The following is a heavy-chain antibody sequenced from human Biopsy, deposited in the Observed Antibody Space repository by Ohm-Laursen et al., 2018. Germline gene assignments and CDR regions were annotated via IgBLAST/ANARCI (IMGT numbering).Heavy chain of an antibody. Sequence: GTLSLTCEVYGKTFSDYYWSWIRQPPGKGLEWIGQINQSGRTNYNPSLKSRVNISADKSNNQFSLKLTSVTSADTAVYYCARAVDYYDPYYYYGLDVWGQGTTVTVSS. V-gene: IGHV4-34*01. J-gene: IGHJ6*02. D-gene: IGHD3-16*01. CDR3: ARAVDYYDPYYYYGLDV. CDR2: INQSGRT. CDR1: GKTFSDYY.